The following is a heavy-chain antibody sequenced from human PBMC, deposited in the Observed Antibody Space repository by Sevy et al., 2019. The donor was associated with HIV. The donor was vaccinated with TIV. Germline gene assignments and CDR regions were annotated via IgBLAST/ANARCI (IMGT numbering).Heavy chain of an antibody. CDR1: GFTFSNYA. CDR3: AKDLEKGSASAGDNFDY. V-gene: IGHV3-23*01. J-gene: IGHJ4*02. D-gene: IGHD6-13*01. CDR2: ISSNGYST. Sequence: GGYLRLSCTASGFTFSNYAMSWVRQAPGKGLEWVSAISSNGYSTYYIDSVRGRFSISRDNSKNTVYLQMTRLRAEDTAVYFCAKDLEKGSASAGDNFDYWGQGTLVTVSS.